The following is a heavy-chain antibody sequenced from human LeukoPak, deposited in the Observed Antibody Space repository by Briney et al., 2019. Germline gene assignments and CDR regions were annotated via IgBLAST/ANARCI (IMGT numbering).Heavy chain of an antibody. D-gene: IGHD3-10*01. J-gene: IGHJ4*02. CDR2: IYSGGST. V-gene: IGHV3-53*01. CDR1: GFTVSSNY. Sequence: PGGSLRLSCAASGFTVSSNYMSWVRQAPGKGLEWVSVIYSGGSTYYADSVKGRFTISRDNSKNTLYLQMNSLRAEDTAVYYCARAMVRGAIDYWGQGTLVTVSS. CDR3: ARAMVRGAIDY.